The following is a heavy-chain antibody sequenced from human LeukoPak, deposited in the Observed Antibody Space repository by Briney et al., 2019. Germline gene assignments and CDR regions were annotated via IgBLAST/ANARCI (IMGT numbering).Heavy chain of an antibody. D-gene: IGHD6-19*01. J-gene: IGHJ4*02. Sequence: GGSLRLSCAVSGFTFSSYGMHWVRQAPGEGLEWAAVISYDGSTKYYADSVKGRFTISRDNSKNTLYLQMNSLRAEDTAVYYSGKEVSSGFIDYWGQGTLVTVSS. CDR2: ISYDGSTK. CDR3: GKEVSSGFIDY. V-gene: IGHV3-30*18. CDR1: GFTFSSYG.